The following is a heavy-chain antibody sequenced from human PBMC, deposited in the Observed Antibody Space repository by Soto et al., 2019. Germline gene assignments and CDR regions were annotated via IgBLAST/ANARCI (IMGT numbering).Heavy chain of an antibody. D-gene: IGHD4-17*01. V-gene: IGHV1-46*03. CDR3: ARDDSHYGDSRSGWFDP. Sequence: LEWMGIINPSGGSTSYAQKFQGRVTMTRDTSTSTVYMELSSLRSEDTAVYYCARDDSHYGDSRSGWFDPWGQGTLVTVSS. CDR2: INPSGGST. J-gene: IGHJ5*02.